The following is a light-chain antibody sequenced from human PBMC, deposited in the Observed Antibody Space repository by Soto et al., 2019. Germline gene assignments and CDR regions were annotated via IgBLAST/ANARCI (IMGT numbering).Light chain of an antibody. Sequence: EIVLTQSPPTLSLSPGERATLSCRASQSVDSDLAWYQQKPGQAPRLLIFDASNRATGIPARFSGSWSGTDFTLTISSLEPEDFAVYYCQQHSNPQTFGGGNKVE. CDR2: DAS. V-gene: IGKV3-11*01. CDR1: QSVDSD. J-gene: IGKJ4*01. CDR3: QQHSNPQT.